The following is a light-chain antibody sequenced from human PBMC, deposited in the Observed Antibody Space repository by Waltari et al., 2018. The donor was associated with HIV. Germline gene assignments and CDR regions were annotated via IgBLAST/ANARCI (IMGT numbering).Light chain of an antibody. CDR2: EVN. J-gene: IGLJ2*01. CDR1: SSDVGGYSY. V-gene: IGLV2-8*01. Sequence: QSALTQPPSASGSPGQSVTISCTGTSSDVGGYSYVSWYQQHPGKAPKLMIYEVNKRPSGFPDRFSGSKSGNTASLTVSGLQAEDEADYYCSSYAGSNNLVFGGGTKLTVL. CDR3: SSYAGSNNLV.